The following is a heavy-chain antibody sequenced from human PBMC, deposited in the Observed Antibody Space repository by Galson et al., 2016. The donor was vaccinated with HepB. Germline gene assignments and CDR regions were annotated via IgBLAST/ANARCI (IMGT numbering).Heavy chain of an antibody. CDR1: GFTFSDYW. V-gene: IGHV3-74*01. CDR3: ARGSTSPGIDF. J-gene: IGHJ4*02. Sequence: SLRLSCAVSGFTFSDYWMHWVRQVPGKGLVWVSRISIDVRGTDYADSVRGRFTISRDNAKNTLYLQMNSLRAEDTAVYYCARGSTSPGIDFWGRGTLVAVSS. CDR2: ISIDVRGT. D-gene: IGHD2-2*01.